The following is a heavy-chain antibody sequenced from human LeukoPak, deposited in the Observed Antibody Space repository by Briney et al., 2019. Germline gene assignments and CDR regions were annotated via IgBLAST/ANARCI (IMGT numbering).Heavy chain of an antibody. Sequence: RPGGSLRLSCVASGFTFDDYGMGWVRQVPGKGLEWVSGTNWNGGSTGYADSVKGRFTISRDNAKNSQYLQMNSLRAEDTAFYYCARGTEVYYDSSSYYSYWGQGTLVTVSS. CDR1: GFTFDDYG. CDR3: ARGTEVYYDSSSYYSY. D-gene: IGHD3-22*01. CDR2: TNWNGGST. J-gene: IGHJ4*02. V-gene: IGHV3-20*04.